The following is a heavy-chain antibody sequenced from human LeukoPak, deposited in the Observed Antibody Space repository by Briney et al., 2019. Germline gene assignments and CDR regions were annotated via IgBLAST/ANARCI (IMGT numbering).Heavy chain of an antibody. J-gene: IGHJ3*02. Sequence: GGSLRLSCAASGFTFSSYSINWVRQAPGKGLEWVSSISSSSSYIYYADSVKGRFTISRDNAKNSLYLQMNSLRAEDTAVYYCARRDETLADAFDIWGQGTMVTVSS. V-gene: IGHV3-21*01. CDR2: ISSSSSYI. CDR1: GFTFSSYS. CDR3: ARRDETLADAFDI.